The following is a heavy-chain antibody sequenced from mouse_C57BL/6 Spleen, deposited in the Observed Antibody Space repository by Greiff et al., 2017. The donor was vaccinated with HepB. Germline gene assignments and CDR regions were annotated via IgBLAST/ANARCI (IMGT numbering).Heavy chain of an antibody. CDR1: GFNIKDYY. CDR2: IDPEDGET. Sequence: VHVKQSGAELVKPGASVKLSCTASGFNIKDYYMHWVKQRTEQGLEWIGRIDPEDGETKYAPKFQGKATITADTSSNTAYLQLSSLTSEDTAVYYCARSANWDWYFDVWGTGTTVTVSS. V-gene: IGHV14-2*01. D-gene: IGHD4-1*01. J-gene: IGHJ1*03. CDR3: ARSANWDWYFDV.